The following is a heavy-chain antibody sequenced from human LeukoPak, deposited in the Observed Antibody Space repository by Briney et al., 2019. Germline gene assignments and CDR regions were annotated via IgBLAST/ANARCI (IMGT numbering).Heavy chain of an antibody. D-gene: IGHD3-10*01. CDR2: ITGTGENT. Sequence: GESLRLSCAASGFTFRSNSMSWVRQAPGKGLEWVSAITGTGENTYYADFVKGRFTISRDNSNNTLYLQMNSLRAEDTAVYYCAKIGGYFDYWGQGTLVTVSS. J-gene: IGHJ4*02. CDR1: GFTFRSNS. CDR3: AKIGGYFDY. V-gene: IGHV3-23*01.